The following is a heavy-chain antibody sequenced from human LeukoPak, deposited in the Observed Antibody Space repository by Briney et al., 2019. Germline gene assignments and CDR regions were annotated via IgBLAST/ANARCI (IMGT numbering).Heavy chain of an antibody. J-gene: IGHJ3*02. CDR3: ARDRNYYDSSRYYYEGDAFDI. CDR1: GYIFTSYY. V-gene: IGHV1-46*01. CDR2: INPSGGSI. D-gene: IGHD3-22*01. Sequence: ASVKVSCKASGYIFTSYYMYWVRQAPGQGLEWMGIINPSGGSIRYAQKFQGRVTMTRDTSTSTVYMELSSLRSEDTAVYYCARDRNYYDSSRYYYEGDAFDIWGQGTMVTVSS.